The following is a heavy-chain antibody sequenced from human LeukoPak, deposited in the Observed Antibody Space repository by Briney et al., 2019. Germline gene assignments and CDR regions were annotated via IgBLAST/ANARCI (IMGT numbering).Heavy chain of an antibody. CDR1: GFTFSSYS. CDR2: ISSSSSYI. Sequence: HPGGSLRLSCAASGFTFSSYSMNWVRQAPGKGLEWVSSISSSSSYIYYADSVKGRFTISRDNAKNSLYLQMNSLRAEDTAVYYCARALGYCSGGSCQEEAFDIWGQGTMVTVSS. V-gene: IGHV3-21*01. CDR3: ARALGYCSGGSCQEEAFDI. J-gene: IGHJ3*02. D-gene: IGHD2-15*01.